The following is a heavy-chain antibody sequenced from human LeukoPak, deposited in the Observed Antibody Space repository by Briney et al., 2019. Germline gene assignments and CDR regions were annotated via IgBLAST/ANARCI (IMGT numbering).Heavy chain of an antibody. CDR2: ITGGGIST. D-gene: IGHD3-3*01. J-gene: IGHJ4*02. CDR3: TKPPRSDFWSGYLTGAFDF. V-gene: IGHV3-23*01. Sequence: PGGSLRLSCAASGFTFSNYAMSWVRQAPGKGLEWVSSITGGGISTYYADSVKGRFTISRDNSKNTLYLQMNSLRAEDTAVYYCTKPPRSDFWSGYLTGAFDFWGQGTLVTVSS. CDR1: GFTFSNYA.